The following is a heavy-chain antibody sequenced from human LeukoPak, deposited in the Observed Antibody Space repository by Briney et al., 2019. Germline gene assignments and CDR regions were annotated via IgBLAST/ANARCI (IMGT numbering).Heavy chain of an antibody. CDR1: GGFISSYY. CDR3: ARGIRLGYGSGRGWFDP. Sequence: SETLSLTCTVSGGFISSYYWSWIRQPAGKGLEWIGRIYTSGSTNYNPSLKSRVTMSVDTSKNLFSLKLNSVTAADTAVYYCARGIRLGYGSGRGWFDPWGQGTLVTVSS. CDR2: IYTSGST. V-gene: IGHV4-4*07. J-gene: IGHJ5*02. D-gene: IGHD3-10*01.